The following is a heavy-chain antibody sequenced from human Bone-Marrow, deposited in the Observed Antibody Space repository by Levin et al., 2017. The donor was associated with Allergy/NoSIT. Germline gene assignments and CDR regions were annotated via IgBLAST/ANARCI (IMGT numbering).Heavy chain of an antibody. D-gene: IGHD6-13*01. V-gene: IGHV1-2*03. CDR2: INPKRGDA. CDR3: ARGGTSSNDY. Sequence: LGASVKVSCTVSGYTFSDYYMHWVRQAPGQGLEWMGWINPKRGDANTAQKFEGRVVLTRDTSISTAYMEVRRLRSDDTALYYCARGGTSSNDYWGQGTLVTVSS. J-gene: IGHJ4*02. CDR1: GYTFSDYY.